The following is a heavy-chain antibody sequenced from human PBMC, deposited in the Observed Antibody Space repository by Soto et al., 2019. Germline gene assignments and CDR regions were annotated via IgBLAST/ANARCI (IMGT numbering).Heavy chain of an antibody. CDR2: IIPIFGTA. J-gene: IGHJ4*02. CDR3: AREGVESSGYDY. D-gene: IGHD6-19*01. Sequence: VQLVESGGGLVKPGGSLRLSCAASGFTFSSYAISWVRQAPGQGLEWMGGIIPIFGTANYAQKFQGRVTITADESTSTAYMELSSLRSEDTAVYYCAREGVESSGYDYWGQGTLVTVSS. V-gene: IGHV1-69*01. CDR1: GFTFSSYA.